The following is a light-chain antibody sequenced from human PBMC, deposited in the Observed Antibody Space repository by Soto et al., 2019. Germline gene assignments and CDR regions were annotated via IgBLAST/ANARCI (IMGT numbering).Light chain of an antibody. CDR1: QSINSW. Sequence: DIHMTQSPSTLSASLGDRVSITCRASQSINSWLAWYQQKPGKAPKLLIYDASSLQSGVPARFSGSESGAEFTLTISGLQPDDFATYYCQQYKNYPFTFGPGTKV. CDR2: DAS. V-gene: IGKV1-5*01. J-gene: IGKJ3*01. CDR3: QQYKNYPFT.